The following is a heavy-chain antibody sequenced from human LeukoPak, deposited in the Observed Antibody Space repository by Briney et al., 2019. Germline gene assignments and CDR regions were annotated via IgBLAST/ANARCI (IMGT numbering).Heavy chain of an antibody. CDR1: GGSFSGYY. D-gene: IGHD6-19*01. Sequence: YPSETLSLTCAVYGGSFSGYYWSWIRQPPGKGLEWIGEINHSGSTNYNPSLKSRVTISVDTSKNQFSLKLSSVTAADTAVYYCARVGVAGPKPFDYWGQGTLVTVSS. CDR3: ARVGVAGPKPFDY. V-gene: IGHV4-34*01. J-gene: IGHJ4*02. CDR2: INHSGST.